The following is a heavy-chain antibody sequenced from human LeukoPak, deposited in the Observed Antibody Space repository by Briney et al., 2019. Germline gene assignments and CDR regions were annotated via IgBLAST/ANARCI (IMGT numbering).Heavy chain of an antibody. Sequence: ASVKVSCKASGGTFSSYAISWVRQAPGQGLEWMGGIIPIFGTANYAQKFQGRVTITADGSTSTAYMELSSLRSEDTAVYYCARSFGDIAAPPYYWGQGTLVTVSS. CDR3: ARSFGDIAAPPYY. J-gene: IGHJ4*02. CDR2: IIPIFGTA. V-gene: IGHV1-69*13. D-gene: IGHD6-13*01. CDR1: GGTFSSYA.